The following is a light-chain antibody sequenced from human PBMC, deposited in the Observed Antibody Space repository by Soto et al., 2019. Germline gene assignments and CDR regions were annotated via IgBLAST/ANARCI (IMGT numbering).Light chain of an antibody. CDR2: KAS. Sequence: DIPLTQSPSTLSASVGDRATITCRASQSISSWLAWYQQKPGKAPKLLVYKASSLESGFPSRFSGSGSRTESTLTSSSLQPDDFATYYRQQYEAYPLTFGGGTMVEI. J-gene: IGKJ4*01. CDR1: QSISSW. V-gene: IGKV1-5*03. CDR3: QQYEAYPLT.